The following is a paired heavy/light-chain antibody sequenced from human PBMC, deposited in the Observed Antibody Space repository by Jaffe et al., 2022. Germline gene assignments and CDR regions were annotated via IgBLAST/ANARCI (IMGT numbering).Heavy chain of an antibody. D-gene: IGHD2-15*01. V-gene: IGHV5-51*03. Sequence: EVQLVQSGAEVKKPGESLKISCKGSGYSFTSYWIGWVRQMPGKGLEWMGIIYPGDSDTRYSPSFQGQVTISADKSISTAYLQWSSLKASDTAMYYCARGYCSGGSCYVPLEFAFDIWGQGTMVTVSS. CDR2: IYPGDSDT. J-gene: IGHJ3*02. CDR3: ARGYCSGGSCYVPLEFAFDI. CDR1: GYSFTSYW.
Light chain of an antibody. CDR1: SDINVGSYN. CDR2: YYSDSDK. V-gene: IGLV5-37*01. CDR3: MIWPSNASGV. J-gene: IGLJ1*01. Sequence: QPVLTQPPSSSASPGESARLTCTLPSDINVGSYNIYWYQQKPGSPPRYLLYYYSDSDKGQGSGVPSRFSGSKDASANTGILLISGLQSEDEADYYCMIWPSNASGVFGTGTKVTVL.